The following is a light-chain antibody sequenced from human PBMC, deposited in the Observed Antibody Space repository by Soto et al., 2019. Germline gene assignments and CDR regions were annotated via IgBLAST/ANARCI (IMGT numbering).Light chain of an antibody. V-gene: IGKV4-1*01. J-gene: IGKJ2*01. CDR3: QQYYSTPYA. CDR2: WAS. CDR1: QSVLHSSNNKNY. Sequence: DIVMTQSPDSLAVSLGERATINCKSSQSVLHSSNNKNYLAWYQHKPGQPPRLLIYWASTRESGVPDRLSGSGSGTDFTLTISSLQAEDVAVYYCQQYYSTPYAFGQGTKLEIK.